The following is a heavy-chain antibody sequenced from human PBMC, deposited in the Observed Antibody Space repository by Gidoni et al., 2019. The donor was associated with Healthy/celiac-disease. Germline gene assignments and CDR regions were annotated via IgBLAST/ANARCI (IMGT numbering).Heavy chain of an antibody. Sequence: EVQLVQSGAEVKKPGESLRISCQGSGYSFTSYWISWVRQMPGKGLEWMGRIDPSDSYTNYSPSFQGHVTISADKYISTAYLQWSSLKASDTAMYYCARSQLVKHYYYYMDVWGKGTTVTVSS. CDR2: IDPSDSYT. V-gene: IGHV5-10-1*03. CDR1: GYSFTSYW. CDR3: ARSQLVKHYYYYMDV. J-gene: IGHJ6*03. D-gene: IGHD6-13*01.